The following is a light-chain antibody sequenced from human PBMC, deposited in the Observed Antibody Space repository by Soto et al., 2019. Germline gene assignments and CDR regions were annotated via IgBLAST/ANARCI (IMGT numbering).Light chain of an antibody. CDR1: SSDVGGYNY. CDR2: NFN. J-gene: IGLJ2*01. CDR3: SSYRSSGVI. Sequence: QSVLTQPASVSGSPGQSITISCTGTSSDVGGYNYVSWYQQHPGKTPKLIIYNFNNRPSGVSNRFSGSKSGNTASLTISGLQAEDEADYYCSSYRSSGVIFGGGTKLTVL. V-gene: IGLV2-14*03.